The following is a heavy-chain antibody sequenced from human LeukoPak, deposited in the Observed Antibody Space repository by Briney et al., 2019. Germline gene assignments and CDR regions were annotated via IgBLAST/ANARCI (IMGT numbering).Heavy chain of an antibody. CDR2: INHSGST. CDR3: ARGSGGYYYDSSGYETFDI. V-gene: IGHV4-34*01. D-gene: IGHD3-22*01. CDR1: GGSFSGYY. Sequence: SETLSLTCAVYGGSFSGYYWSWIRQPPGKGLEWIGEINHSGSTNYNPSLKSQVTISVDTSKNQFSLKLSSVTAADTAVYYCARGSGGYYYDSSGYETFDIWGQGTMVTVSS. J-gene: IGHJ3*02.